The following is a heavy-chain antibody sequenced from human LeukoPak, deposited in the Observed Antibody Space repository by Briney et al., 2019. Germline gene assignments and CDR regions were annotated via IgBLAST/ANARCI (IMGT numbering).Heavy chain of an antibody. Sequence: PGGSLRLSCAASGFTFSSFAMTWVRQAPGKGLEWVSAITGSGDSTYYADSVKGRFTISRDNSKNTLYVQMNSLRAEGTAVYYCAKGGSSQPNYFNYWGQGTLVTVSS. D-gene: IGHD6-6*01. J-gene: IGHJ4*02. CDR2: ITGSGDST. CDR3: AKGGSSQPNYFNY. V-gene: IGHV3-23*01. CDR1: GFTFSSFA.